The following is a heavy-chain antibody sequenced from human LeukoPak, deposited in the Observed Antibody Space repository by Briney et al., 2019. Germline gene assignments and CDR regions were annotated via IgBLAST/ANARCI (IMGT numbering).Heavy chain of an antibody. J-gene: IGHJ4*02. D-gene: IGHD6-19*01. CDR2: VGGGGGDT. CDR3: AKYVEAAPVAGFDY. Sequence: GSLRLSCAASGFAFNIYPMTWVRQAPGKGLEWVSTVGGGGGDTFYADSVKGRFTISRDNSKNTLFPQMNSLRAEDTALYYCAKYVEAAPVAGFDYWGQGTLVTVSS. CDR1: GFAFNIYP. V-gene: IGHV3-23*01.